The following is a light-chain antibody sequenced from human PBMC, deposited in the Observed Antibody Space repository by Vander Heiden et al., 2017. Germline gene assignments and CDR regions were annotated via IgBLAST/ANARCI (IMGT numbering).Light chain of an antibody. V-gene: IGKV3-15*01. J-gene: IGKJ1*01. CDR3: QQYNNWPRT. Sequence: ELVMPQSPATLSVSPGERATLSCRSSQSVRSNLACYQQKPGQVPRLLIYGASTRATGIPARFSGSGAGTEFTLTISSLQSEDFAVYYCQQYNNWPRTFGQGTKVEIK. CDR2: GAS. CDR1: QSVRSN.